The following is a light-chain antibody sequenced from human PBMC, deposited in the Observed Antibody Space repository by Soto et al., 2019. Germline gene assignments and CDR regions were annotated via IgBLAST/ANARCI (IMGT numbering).Light chain of an antibody. Sequence: ALTQPASAAVAPGQSVTCSGTGPTGDIGAFNYVSWYQQRPGKAPILIIYEVTRRPSGVPDRIFASKSDTTASLTASGLQAVYDADYYCSPCAGINSFVFVTGTNVTVL. CDR1: TGDIGAFNY. CDR3: SPCAGINSFV. CDR2: EVT. V-gene: IGLV2-8*01. J-gene: IGLJ1*01.